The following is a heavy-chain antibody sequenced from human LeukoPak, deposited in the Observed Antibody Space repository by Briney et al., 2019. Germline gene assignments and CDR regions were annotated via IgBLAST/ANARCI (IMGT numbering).Heavy chain of an antibody. CDR1: GGSISSSRYY. Sequence: SETLSLTCTVSGGSISSSRYYWGWIRQPPGKGLEWIGSIYYSGSTYYNPSLKSRVTISVDTSKNQFSLKLSSVTAADTAVYYCARPQGGPAAIWRGWFDPWGQGTLVTVSS. CDR2: IYYSGST. J-gene: IGHJ5*02. V-gene: IGHV4-39*01. D-gene: IGHD2-2*02. CDR3: ARPQGGPAAIWRGWFDP.